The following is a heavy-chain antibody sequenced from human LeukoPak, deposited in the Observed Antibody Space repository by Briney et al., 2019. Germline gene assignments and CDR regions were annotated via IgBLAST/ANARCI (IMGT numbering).Heavy chain of an antibody. D-gene: IGHD3-22*01. Sequence: PSETLSLTSAVYGGSFSGYYWSWIRQPPGKGLEWIGEINHSGSTNYNPSLKSRVTISVDTSKNQFSLNLTSVPAADTAVYYCARDQTFYVSSGYYYVTYLQHWGQGILVTVSP. CDR3: ARDQTFYVSSGYYYVTYLQH. CDR2: INHSGST. CDR1: GGSFSGYY. J-gene: IGHJ1*01. V-gene: IGHV4-34*01.